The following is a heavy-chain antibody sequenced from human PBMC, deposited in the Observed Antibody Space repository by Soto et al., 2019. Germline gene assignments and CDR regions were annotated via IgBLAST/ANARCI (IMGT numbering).Heavy chain of an antibody. J-gene: IGHJ5*02. CDR1: GGSISGYY. CDR2: IYYSGSA. Sequence: ASETLSLTCTVSGGSISGYYWSWIRQPPGKGLEWIGYIYYSGSANYNPSLKSRVTISVDTSKNQFSLKLSSVTAADTAMYYCTRERSRGYSGYDQWGQGTLVTVSS. V-gene: IGHV4-59*01. CDR3: TRERSRGYSGYDQ. D-gene: IGHD5-12*01.